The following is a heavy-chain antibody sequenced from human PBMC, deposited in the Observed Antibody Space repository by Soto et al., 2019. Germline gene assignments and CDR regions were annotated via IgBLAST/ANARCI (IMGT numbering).Heavy chain of an antibody. CDR3: ARELRVRGVIKSAGFDY. D-gene: IGHD3-10*01. CDR1: GFTFSSYG. J-gene: IGHJ4*02. Sequence: GGSLRLSCAASGFTFSSYGMHWVRQAPGKGLEWVAVIWYDGSNKYYADSVKGRFTISRDNSKNTLYLQMNSLRAEDTAVYYCARELRVRGVIKSAGFDYWGQGTLVTVSS. CDR2: IWYDGSNK. V-gene: IGHV3-33*01.